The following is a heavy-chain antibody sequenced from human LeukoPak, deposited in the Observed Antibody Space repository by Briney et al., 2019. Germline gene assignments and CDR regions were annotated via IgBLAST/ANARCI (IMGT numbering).Heavy chain of an antibody. J-gene: IGHJ4*02. CDR1: GGSSRSGDYF. CDR2: IHYSGNT. V-gene: IGHV4-30-4*01. CDR3: ARENNDYGGKKAFDY. Sequence: SETLSLTCAVSGGSSRSGDYFWSWIRQPPGKGLXXXXHIHYSGNTYYNPSLKSRVSISVDTSKNQFSLKLSSVTAADTAVYYCARENNDYGGKKAFDYWGQGTLVTVSS. D-gene: IGHD4-23*01.